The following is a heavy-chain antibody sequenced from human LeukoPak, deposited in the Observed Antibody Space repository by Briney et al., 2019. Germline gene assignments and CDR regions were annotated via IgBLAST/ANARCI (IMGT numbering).Heavy chain of an antibody. V-gene: IGHV3-74*01. D-gene: IGHD2-2*01. CDR1: GFTFSSYW. Sequence: PGGSLRLSCAASGFTFSSYWMHWVRQAPGKGLVWVSRINTDGSSTSYADSVKGRFTISRDNAKNTLYLQMNSLRAEDTAVYYCAKHGNIVVVPAATSLDAFDIWGQGTMVTVSS. CDR2: INTDGSST. CDR3: AKHGNIVVVPAATSLDAFDI. J-gene: IGHJ3*02.